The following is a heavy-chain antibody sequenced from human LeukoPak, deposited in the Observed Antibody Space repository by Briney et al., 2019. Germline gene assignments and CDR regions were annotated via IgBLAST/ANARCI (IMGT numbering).Heavy chain of an antibody. J-gene: IGHJ4*02. V-gene: IGHV3-64*01. D-gene: IGHD1-1*01. Sequence: PGGSLRLSCAASGFTFSSYAMHWVRQAPGKGLEYVSAISSNGSSTYYANSVKGRFTIARDNSKNTLYLQMGSLRAEDMAVYYCARMGTTGTSADYWGQGTLVTVSS. CDR2: ISSNGSST. CDR1: GFTFSSYA. CDR3: ARMGTTGTSADY.